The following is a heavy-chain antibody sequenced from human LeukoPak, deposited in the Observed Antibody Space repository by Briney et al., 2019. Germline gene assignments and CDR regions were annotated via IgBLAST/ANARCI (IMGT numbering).Heavy chain of an antibody. CDR1: GFTFSGNW. CDR3: AKLLGTSTTYDS. D-gene: IGHD2/OR15-2a*01. J-gene: IGHJ4*02. Sequence: GGSLRLSCEASGFTFSGNWMSWVRQAPGKGLEWVASINPDGSQILYVDSVRGRFTISRDNTKSSLYLQMNSLGAEDTALYYCAKLLGTSTTYDSWGQGARVTVSS. CDR2: INPDGSQI. V-gene: IGHV3-7*01.